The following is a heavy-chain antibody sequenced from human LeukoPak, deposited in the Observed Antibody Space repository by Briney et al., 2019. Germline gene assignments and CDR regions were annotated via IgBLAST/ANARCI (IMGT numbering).Heavy chain of an antibody. CDR3: AKGDYDILYFDY. CDR2: ISGGGGST. V-gene: IGHV3-23*01. CDR1: GFTFSSYA. J-gene: IGHJ4*02. D-gene: IGHD3-9*01. Sequence: GGSLRLSCAASGFTFSSYAMSWVRQAPGKGLEWVSAISGGGGSTYYADSVKGRFTISRDNSKNTLYLQMNSLRAEDTAVYYCAKGDYDILYFDYWGQGTLVTVSS.